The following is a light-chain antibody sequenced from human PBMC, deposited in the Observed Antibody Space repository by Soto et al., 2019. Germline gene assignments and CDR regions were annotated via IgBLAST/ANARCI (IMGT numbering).Light chain of an antibody. CDR3: CSYAGSYSYV. Sequence: QSALTQPRSVSGSPGQSVTISCTGTSSDVGGYNYVSWYQQHPGKXXKLMIXXVXXXXSXVPXRXSXSKSXXXXXXTXSGLQAEDEADYYCCSYAGSYSYVFGTGTKVTVL. V-gene: IGLV2-11*01. J-gene: IGLJ1*01. CDR2: XVX. CDR1: SSDVGGYNY.